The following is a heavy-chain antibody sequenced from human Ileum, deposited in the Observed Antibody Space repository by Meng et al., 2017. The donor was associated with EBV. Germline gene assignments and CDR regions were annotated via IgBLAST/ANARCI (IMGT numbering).Heavy chain of an antibody. CDR2: ISSSSNII. J-gene: IGHJ5*02. Sequence: QGQVVGSGDELVKPVASLRLSCAASGLTFSDSSMTWIRQAPGKGLEWIAFISSSSNIIYYTDSVKGRFTVSRDNAKNSLFLQMNSLRAEDTAVYFCARGRSWFDPWGQGTLVTVSS. CDR3: ARGRSWFDP. CDR1: GLTFSDSS. V-gene: IGHV3-11*01.